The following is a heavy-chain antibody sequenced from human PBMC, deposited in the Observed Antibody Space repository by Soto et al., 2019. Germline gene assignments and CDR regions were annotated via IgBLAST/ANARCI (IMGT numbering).Heavy chain of an antibody. CDR1: GGSISSGGYY. V-gene: IGHV4-31*03. CDR3: TRVLRADYYGSGSYYTRRNNWFDP. D-gene: IGHD3-10*01. CDR2: IYYSGST. Sequence: SETLSLTCTVSGGSISSGGYYWSWIRQHPGKGLEWIGYIYYSGSTYYNPSLKSRVTISVDTSKNQFSLKLSSVTAADTAVYYCTRVLRADYYGSGSYYTRRNNWFDPWGQGTLVTVSS. J-gene: IGHJ5*02.